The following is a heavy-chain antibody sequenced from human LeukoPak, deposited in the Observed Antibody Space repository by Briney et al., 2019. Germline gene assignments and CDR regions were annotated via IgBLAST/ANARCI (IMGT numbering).Heavy chain of an antibody. CDR2: ISSSSNTV. D-gene: IGHD1-26*01. J-gene: IGHJ4*02. V-gene: IGHV3-11*04. CDR3: ARRAMGATSSDY. CDR1: GFTFSDYY. Sequence: GGPLRLSCAASGFTFSDYYMTWVRQAPGKGLEWVSYISSSSNTVYYADSVKGRLTVSRDNANNSLYVQMTNLRAEDTAVYYCARRAMGATSSDYWGQGTLVTVSS.